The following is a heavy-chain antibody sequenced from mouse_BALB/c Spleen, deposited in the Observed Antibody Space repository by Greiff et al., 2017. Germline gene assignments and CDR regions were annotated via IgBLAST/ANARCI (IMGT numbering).Heavy chain of an antibody. CDR2: INPSTGYT. V-gene: IGHV1-7*01. CDR3: ARVDYDYDDAMDY. D-gene: IGHD2-4*01. Sequence: VMLVESGAELAKPGASVKMSCKASGYTFTSYWMHWVKQRPGQGLEWIGYINPSTGYTEYNQKFKDKATLTADKSSSTAYMQLSSLTSEDSAVYYCARVDYDYDDAMDYWGQGTSVTVSS. CDR1: GYTFTSYW. J-gene: IGHJ4*01.